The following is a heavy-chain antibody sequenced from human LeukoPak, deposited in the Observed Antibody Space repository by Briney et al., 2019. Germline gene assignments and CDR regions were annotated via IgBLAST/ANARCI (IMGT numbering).Heavy chain of an antibody. D-gene: IGHD3-10*01. CDR1: GGSLSSYY. V-gene: IGHV4-39*07. Sequence: SETLSLTCTVSGGSLSSYYWGWIRQPPGKGLEWIGSIYYSGSTYYNPSLMSRVTISVDTSKNQISLKLSSVTAADTAVYYCARGDRGYYGSGSLDYWGQGTLVTVSS. J-gene: IGHJ4*02. CDR3: ARGDRGYYGSGSLDY. CDR2: IYYSGST.